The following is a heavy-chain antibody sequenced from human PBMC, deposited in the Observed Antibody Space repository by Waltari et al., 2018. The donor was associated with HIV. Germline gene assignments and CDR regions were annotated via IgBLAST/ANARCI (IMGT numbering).Heavy chain of an antibody. CDR1: GGSIRGADYY. J-gene: IGHJ6*02. D-gene: IGHD3-9*01. V-gene: IGHV4-30-4*01. CDR3: AREGRGGRFGFEWLLGSGLDV. Sequence: QVQLQESGPGLVKPSQTLSLTCTVSGGSIRGADYYWSWVRQPPGNGLEWIGYIFYSGSAYYCPSLQKRVSISPDTSKNQFSLELSSVTVEDTAVYYCAREGRGGRFGFEWLLGSGLDVWGQGTTFIVSS. CDR2: IFYSGSA.